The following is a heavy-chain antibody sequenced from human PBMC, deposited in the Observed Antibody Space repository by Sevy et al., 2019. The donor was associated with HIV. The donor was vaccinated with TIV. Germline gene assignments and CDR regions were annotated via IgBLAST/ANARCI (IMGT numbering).Heavy chain of an antibody. J-gene: IGHJ4*02. D-gene: IGHD6-6*01. CDR1: GFTFSSYS. Sequence: GGSLRLSCAASGFTFSSYSMNWVRQAPGKGLEWVSSISSSSSYIYYADSVKGRFTISRENAKNSLYLQMNSLRAEDTAVYYCARDRRSSRMGAFDYWGQGTLVTVSS. CDR3: ARDRRSSRMGAFDY. V-gene: IGHV3-21*01. CDR2: ISSSSSYI.